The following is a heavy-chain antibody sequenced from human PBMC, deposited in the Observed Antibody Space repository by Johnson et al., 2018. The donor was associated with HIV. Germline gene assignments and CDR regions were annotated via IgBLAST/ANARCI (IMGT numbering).Heavy chain of an antibody. CDR2: IKQDGSEK. Sequence: VQLVESGGGVVQPGGSLRLSCAASGFTFSSYWMSWVRQAPGKGLEWVANIKQDGSEKYYVDSVKGRFTISRDNAKNSLYLQMNSLRAEDTALYYCARGKGAAAGLDAFDIWGQGTMVTVSS. CDR1: GFTFSSYW. D-gene: IGHD6-13*01. V-gene: IGHV3-7*05. CDR3: ARGKGAAAGLDAFDI. J-gene: IGHJ3*02.